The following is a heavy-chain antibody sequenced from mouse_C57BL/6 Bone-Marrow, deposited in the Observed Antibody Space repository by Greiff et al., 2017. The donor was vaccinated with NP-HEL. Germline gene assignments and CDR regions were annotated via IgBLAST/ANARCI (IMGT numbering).Heavy chain of an antibody. V-gene: IGHV1-55*01. CDR3: ARRLLEYYYAMDY. CDR2: IYPGSGST. J-gene: IGHJ4*01. CDR1: GYTFTSYW. Sequence: QVQLQQPGAELVKPGASVKMSCKASGYTFTSYWITWVKPRPGQGLEWIGDIYPGSGSTNYNEKFKSKATLTVDASSSTAYMQLSSLTSEDSAVYYCARRLLEYYYAMDYWGQGTSVTVSS. D-gene: IGHD2-13*01.